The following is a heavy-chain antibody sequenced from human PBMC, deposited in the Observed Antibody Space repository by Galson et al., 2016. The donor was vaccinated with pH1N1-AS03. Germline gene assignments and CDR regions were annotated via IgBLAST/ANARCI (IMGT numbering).Heavy chain of an antibody. CDR3: VIMWKPTVLDI. J-gene: IGHJ3*02. D-gene: IGHD3-16*01. Sequence: SVKVSCKASGDNFIRYTISWVRQAPGQGLEWMGRIIPILGMTNYAQKFQGRVTITADTSTSTAYMELGSLTSEDTAVYYCVIMWKPTVLDIWGQGTLVPVSS. CDR1: GDNFIRYT. V-gene: IGHV1-69*02. CDR2: IIPILGMT.